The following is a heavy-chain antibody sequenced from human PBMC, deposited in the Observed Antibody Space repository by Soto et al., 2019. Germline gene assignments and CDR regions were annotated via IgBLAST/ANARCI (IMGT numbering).Heavy chain of an antibody. D-gene: IGHD6-19*01. CDR3: ARDSEQWLVPSGWFDP. CDR1: GFTFSSYW. V-gene: IGHV3-7*05. J-gene: IGHJ5*02. CDR2: IKQDGSEK. Sequence: GGSLRLSCAASGFTFSSYWMSWVRQAPGKGLEWVAYIKQDGSEKYYVDSVKGRFTISRDNAKNSLYLQMNSLRAEDTAVYYCARDSEQWLVPSGWFDPWGQGTLVTVSS.